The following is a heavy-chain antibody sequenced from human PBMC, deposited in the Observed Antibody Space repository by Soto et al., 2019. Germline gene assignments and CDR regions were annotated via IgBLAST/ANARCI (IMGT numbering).Heavy chain of an antibody. Sequence: PSETLSLTCTVSGGSISSYYWSWIRQPPGKGLEWIGSIYYDGTARHNPSLKSRVTISLETSRSQFSLRLSSVSAADTAVYYCGRLGKYSKSLAPGGPGTLVTVSS. CDR3: GRLGKYSKSLAP. D-gene: IGHD2-21*01. CDR2: IYYDGTA. CDR1: GGSISSYY. V-gene: IGHV4-59*08. J-gene: IGHJ5*02.